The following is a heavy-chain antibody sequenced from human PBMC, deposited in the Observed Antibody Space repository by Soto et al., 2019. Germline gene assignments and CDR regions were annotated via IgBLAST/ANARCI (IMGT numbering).Heavy chain of an antibody. Sequence: GGSLRLSCAASGFTFSSYAMHWVRQAPGKGLEWVAVISYDGSNKYYADSVKGRFTISRDNSKNTLYLQMNSLRAEDTAVYYCARDSGRLVASYGMDVWGQGTTVTVSS. CDR2: ISYDGSNK. D-gene: IGHD5-12*01. CDR3: ARDSGRLVASYGMDV. J-gene: IGHJ6*02. V-gene: IGHV3-30-3*01. CDR1: GFTFSSYA.